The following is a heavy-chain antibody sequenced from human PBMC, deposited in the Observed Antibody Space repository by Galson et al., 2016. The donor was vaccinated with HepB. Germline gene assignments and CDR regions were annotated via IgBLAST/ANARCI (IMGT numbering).Heavy chain of an antibody. CDR3: ARSPDRDGFDY. V-gene: IGHV4-59*01. CDR2: LFYGGST. Sequence: APLSLTCTVSTDSINSYYWSWIRQPPGKGLEWIGYLFYGGSTNYNPSLKSRVTISGDTSKNQFSLKLNSVTAADTAVYYCARSPDRDGFDYWGQGTLVIVSS. J-gene: IGHJ4*02. CDR1: TDSINSYY.